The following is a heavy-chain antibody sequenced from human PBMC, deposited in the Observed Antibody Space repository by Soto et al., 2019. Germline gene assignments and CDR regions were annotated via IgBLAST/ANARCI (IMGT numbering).Heavy chain of an antibody. J-gene: IGHJ5*02. V-gene: IGHV1-2*02. CDR1: GYTFTGYY. D-gene: IGHD2-15*01. Sequence: ASVKVSCKASGYTFTGYYMHWVRQAPGQGLEWMGWINPNSGGTNYAQKFQGRVTMTRGTSISTAYMELSRLRSDDTAVYYCARAGIGCSGGSCYFNWFDPWGQGTLVTVSS. CDR2: INPNSGGT. CDR3: ARAGIGCSGGSCYFNWFDP.